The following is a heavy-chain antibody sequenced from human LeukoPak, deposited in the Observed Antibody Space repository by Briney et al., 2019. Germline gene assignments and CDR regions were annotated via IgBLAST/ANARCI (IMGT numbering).Heavy chain of an antibody. CDR1: GVSISSYY. CDR3: ARTGSGSYYYYYYYMDV. Sequence: PSETLSLTCTVSGVSISSYYWSWVRQPPGKGLEWVGEINHSGSTNYNPSLKSRVTISVDTSKNQFSLKLSSVTAADTAVYYCARTGSGSYYYYYYYMDVWGKGTTVTVSS. V-gene: IGHV4-34*01. D-gene: IGHD3-10*01. J-gene: IGHJ6*03. CDR2: INHSGST.